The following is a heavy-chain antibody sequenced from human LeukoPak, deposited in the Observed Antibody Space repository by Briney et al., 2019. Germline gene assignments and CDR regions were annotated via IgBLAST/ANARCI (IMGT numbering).Heavy chain of an antibody. J-gene: IGHJ6*02. V-gene: IGHV3-23*01. Sequence: GGSLRLSCAGSGFTFSSYAMTWVRQAPGKRLEWVSVISGSGDTTYYADSVKGRFTISRDNSKNTLYLQMNSLKAEDTAVYYCAKSRPYYYGSGSYSGLYGMDVWGQGTTVTVFS. CDR3: AKSRPYYYGSGSYSGLYGMDV. CDR2: ISGSGDTT. CDR1: GFTFSSYA. D-gene: IGHD3-10*01.